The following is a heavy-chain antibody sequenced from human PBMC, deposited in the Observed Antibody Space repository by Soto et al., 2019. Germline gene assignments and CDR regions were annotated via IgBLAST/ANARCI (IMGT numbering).Heavy chain of an antibody. D-gene: IGHD3-10*01. CDR1: GFTFGDYY. CDR2: ISSSGSST. Sequence: VRLSCVVSGFTFGDYYMSWIRQAPGKGLEWVSYISSSGSSTNYADSVKDRFTVSRDNAKSSLFLQMNSLRVEDTGVYYCASLEKSYGDVWGQGTTVTVSS. J-gene: IGHJ6*02. V-gene: IGHV3-11*06. CDR3: ASLEKSYGDV.